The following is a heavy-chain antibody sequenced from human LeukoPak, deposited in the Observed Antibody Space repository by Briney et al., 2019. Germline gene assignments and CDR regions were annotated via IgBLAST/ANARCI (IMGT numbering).Heavy chain of an antibody. CDR3: ATQRGSYLWGTDFDY. D-gene: IGHD3-16*01. V-gene: IGHV1-2*02. Sequence: GASVKVSCKASGYTFTGYYMHWVRQAPGQGLEWMGWINPNSGDTKFARELQGRVTMTRDTSISTAYMGLSRLRSDDTAVYYCATQRGSYLWGTDFDYWGQGTLVTVSS. CDR2: INPNSGDT. CDR1: GYTFTGYY. J-gene: IGHJ4*02.